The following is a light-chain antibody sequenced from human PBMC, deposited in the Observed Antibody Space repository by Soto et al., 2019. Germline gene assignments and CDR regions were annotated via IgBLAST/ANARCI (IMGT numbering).Light chain of an antibody. CDR2: DVS. CDR3: SSYTSSSTDV. CDR1: SSDVGFSNY. Sequence: VLTRPASGKGFAVGSSSIFKTETSSDVGFSNYVFWYQQHPGKAPKLIISDVSNRPSGVSNRFSGSKSGNTASLTISGLQAEDEADYYCSSYTSSSTDVFGTGTKVTVL. V-gene: IGLV2-14*01. J-gene: IGLJ1*01.